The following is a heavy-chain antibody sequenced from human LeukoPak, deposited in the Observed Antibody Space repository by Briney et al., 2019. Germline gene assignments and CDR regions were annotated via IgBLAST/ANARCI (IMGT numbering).Heavy chain of an antibody. J-gene: IGHJ5*02. Sequence: SGTLSLSCTVSGGSISSGSLYWSCNRQPDGKGLEWIVRIYTSGNTNYNSALKRLVTLSLNTSRNQYSRNLSTLAAADAVDYYCAGEVGGSWFDPWRLGTLVTVSS. D-gene: IGHD1-26*01. CDR3: AGEVGGSWFDP. CDR1: GGSISSGSLY. V-gene: IGHV4-61*02. CDR2: IYTSGNT.